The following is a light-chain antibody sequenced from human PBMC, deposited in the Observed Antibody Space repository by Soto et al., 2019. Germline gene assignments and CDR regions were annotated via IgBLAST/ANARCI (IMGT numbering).Light chain of an antibody. CDR1: SSDVGSHNL. CDR2: EAN. J-gene: IGLJ2*01. V-gene: IGLV2-23*01. Sequence: QSALTQPASVSGSPGQSITISCTGSSSDVGSHNLVSWYQQYPGKAPKLMIFEANKRPSGVSNRFSGSKSGNTASLTVSGLQADDEADYYCCSYVGTSTIFGGGTKL. CDR3: CSYVGTSTI.